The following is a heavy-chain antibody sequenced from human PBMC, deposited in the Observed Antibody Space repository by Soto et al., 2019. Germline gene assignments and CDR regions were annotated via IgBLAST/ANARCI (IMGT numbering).Heavy chain of an antibody. D-gene: IGHD1-26*01. CDR1: GGSISSSGYY. V-gene: IGHV4-39*01. CDR3: ARRGVGGISPFGFDY. J-gene: IGHJ4*02. CDR2: IYYSGNT. Sequence: SETLSLTCTVSGGSISSSGYYWGWIRQSPEKGLEWIGSIYYSGNTYYNPSLKSRLTIYVDTSKNQFSLKLSSVTAADTAVYYCARRGVGGISPFGFDYWGQGTLVTVSS.